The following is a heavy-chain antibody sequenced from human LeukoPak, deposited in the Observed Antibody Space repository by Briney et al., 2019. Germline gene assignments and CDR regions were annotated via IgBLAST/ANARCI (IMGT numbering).Heavy chain of an antibody. J-gene: IGHJ4*02. Sequence: GGSLRLSCAASGFTFSDYTMNWVRQAPGKGLEGVSSIDSGGVATASADSVMGRLPISKANSKNSVYLQMPSLRAEDTAIYYCAKAQEWLAFPGDSLDSWGQGALVTVSS. V-gene: IGHV3-23*03. CDR2: IDSGGVAT. D-gene: IGHD6-19*01. CDR1: GFTFSDYT. CDR3: AKAQEWLAFPGDSLDS.